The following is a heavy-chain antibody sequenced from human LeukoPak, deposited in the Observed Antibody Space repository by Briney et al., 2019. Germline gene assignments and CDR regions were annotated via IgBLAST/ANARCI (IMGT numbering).Heavy chain of an antibody. CDR3: AKDMQSRYYDILTGYLS. CDR2: ISGSGGST. J-gene: IGHJ5*02. Sequence: GGSLGLSFAPSGFTFSSFALSWFRKAPGKGLGWVSAISGSGGSTYYADSVKGRFTISRDNSKNTLYLQMNSLRAEDTAVYYCAKDMQSRYYDILTGYLSWGQGTLVTVSS. CDR1: GFTFSSFA. D-gene: IGHD3-9*01. V-gene: IGHV3-23*01.